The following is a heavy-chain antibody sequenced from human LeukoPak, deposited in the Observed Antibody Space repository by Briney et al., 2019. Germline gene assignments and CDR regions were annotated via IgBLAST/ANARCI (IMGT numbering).Heavy chain of an antibody. V-gene: IGHV3-11*04. Sequence: GGFLRLSCAASRFTFSDYYMSWVRQAPGKGLEWVSYISSSGNNIYYADSVKGRFTISRDTAKNTLYLQMNSLRAEDTAVYYCARTSDFWSGFYYYYYIDVWGKGTTVTVSS. D-gene: IGHD3-3*01. CDR3: ARTSDFWSGFYYYYYIDV. CDR2: ISSSGNNI. CDR1: RFTFSDYY. J-gene: IGHJ6*03.